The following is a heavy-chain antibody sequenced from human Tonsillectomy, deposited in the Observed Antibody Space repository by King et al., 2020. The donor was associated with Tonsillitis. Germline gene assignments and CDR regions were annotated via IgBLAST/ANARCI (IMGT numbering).Heavy chain of an antibody. CDR1: GYTFNNFW. CDR2: IFPDDSDT. D-gene: IGHD3-9*01. J-gene: IGHJ4*02. Sequence: VQLVESGAEVKKPGESAKISCKVSGYTFNNFWIGWVRQMPGKGLEWMGIIFPDDSDTRYSPSFQGQVTISADKSVSTTYLQWSSLKASDTAVYYCARGASQKSYSHTTGYFSPFDSWGQGTLVTVAA. V-gene: IGHV5-51*03. CDR3: ARGASQKSYSHTTGYFSPFDS.